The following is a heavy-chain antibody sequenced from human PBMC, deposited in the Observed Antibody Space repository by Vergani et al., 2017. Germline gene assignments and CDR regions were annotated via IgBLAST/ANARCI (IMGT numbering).Heavy chain of an antibody. CDR2: IYYSGST. CDR3: AREQWEIGGSCFVPSYGMDV. CDR1: GGSISSSSYY. V-gene: IGHV4-39*07. Sequence: QLQLQESGPGLVKPSETLSLTCTVSGGSISSSSYYWGWIRQPPGKGLEWIGSIYYSGSTYYNPSLKSRVTISVDTSKNQFSLKLSSVTAAGTAVYYCAREQWEIGGSCFVPSYGMDVWGQGTTVTVPS. J-gene: IGHJ6*02. D-gene: IGHD2-15*01.